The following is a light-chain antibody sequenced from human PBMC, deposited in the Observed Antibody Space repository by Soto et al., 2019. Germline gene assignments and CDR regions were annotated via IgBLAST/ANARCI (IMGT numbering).Light chain of an antibody. CDR1: QSVRTY. Sequence: EIVLTQSPVTLSLSPGERATLSCRASQSVRTYLAWYQVKPGQAPRLLIYDASSRASGVPARFSGSGSGTEFTLTISRLEPEDFAVYYCQQYGSSRTFGQGTKVDIK. J-gene: IGKJ1*01. CDR3: QQYGSSRT. V-gene: IGKV3-20*01. CDR2: DAS.